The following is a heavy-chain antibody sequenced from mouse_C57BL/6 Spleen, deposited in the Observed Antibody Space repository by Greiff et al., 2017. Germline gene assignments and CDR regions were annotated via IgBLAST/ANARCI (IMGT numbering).Heavy chain of an antibody. CDR3: ATYYSNSYYYAMDY. CDR2: IDPNSGGT. J-gene: IGHJ4*01. Sequence: QVQLQQPGAELVKPGASVKLSCKASGYTFTSYWMHWVKQRPGRGLEWIGRIDPNSGGTKYNEEFKSKATLTVDKPSSTAYMQLSSLTSEDSAVYYCATYYSNSYYYAMDYWGQGTSVTVSS. D-gene: IGHD2-5*01. CDR1: GYTFTSYW. V-gene: IGHV1-72*01.